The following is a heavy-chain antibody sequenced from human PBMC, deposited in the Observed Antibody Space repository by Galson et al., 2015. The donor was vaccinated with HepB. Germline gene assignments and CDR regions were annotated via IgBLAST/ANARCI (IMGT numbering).Heavy chain of an antibody. CDR3: AREKGSYYYYYGMDV. J-gene: IGHJ6*02. V-gene: IGHV3-66*01. CDR1: GFTVSSNY. D-gene: IGHD1-26*01. CDR2: IYSGGST. Sequence: SLRLSCAASGFTVSSNYMSWVRQAPGKGLEWVSVIYSGGSTYYADSVKGRFTISRDNSKNTMFLQMNSLTAEDTAVYYCAREKGSYYYYYGMDVWGQGTTVTVSS.